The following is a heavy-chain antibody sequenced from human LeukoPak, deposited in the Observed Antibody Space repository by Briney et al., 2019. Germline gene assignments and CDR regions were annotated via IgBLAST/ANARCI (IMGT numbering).Heavy chain of an antibody. CDR2: ISWNSASV. CDR3: ARLDYSSSWNWFDP. D-gene: IGHD6-13*01. V-gene: IGHV3-9*01. Sequence: GGSLRLSCTASGFNIDGYAMRWVRQAPGKGLEWVSQISWNSASVGCADSLKGRCTISRDNAKNSLYLQMDSLRPEDTAFYYCARLDYSSSWNWFDPWGQGTLVTVSS. J-gene: IGHJ5*02. CDR1: GFNIDGYA.